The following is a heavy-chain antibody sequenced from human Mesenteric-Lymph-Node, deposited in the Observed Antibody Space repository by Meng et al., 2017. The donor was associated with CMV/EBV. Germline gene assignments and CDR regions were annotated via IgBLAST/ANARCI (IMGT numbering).Heavy chain of an antibody. V-gene: IGHV3-11*04. CDR2: ISGSGNTI. D-gene: IGHD2-21*01. CDR3: ARDPRIARGKYYYYGMDV. CDR1: GFTFSSYY. J-gene: IGHJ6*02. Sequence: GGSLRLSCAASGFTFSSYYMNWIRQAPGKGLEWVSFISGSGNTIYYADSVKGRFTISRDNAKNSLYLQIDTLSAEDTAVYYCARDPRIARGKYYYYGMDVWGQGTTVTVSS.